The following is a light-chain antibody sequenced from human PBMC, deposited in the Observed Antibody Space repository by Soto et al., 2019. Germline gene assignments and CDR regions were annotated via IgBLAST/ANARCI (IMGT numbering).Light chain of an antibody. CDR3: QQRSNWPPT. V-gene: IGKV3-11*01. J-gene: IGKJ1*01. CDR1: QSVHSS. Sequence: EIVLTQSPATLSLSPGERATLSCRASQSVHSSLAWFQQKPGQAPRLLIYDASNRATGIPARFSGSGSGTDFTLTISSLEPEDFAVYYCQQRSNWPPTFGQGTRWISN. CDR2: DAS.